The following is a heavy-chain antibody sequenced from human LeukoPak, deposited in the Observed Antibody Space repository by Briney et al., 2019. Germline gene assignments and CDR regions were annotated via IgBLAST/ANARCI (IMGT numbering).Heavy chain of an antibody. D-gene: IGHD2-15*01. Sequence: SQTLSLTCAISGDSVSSNSAAWSWIRQSPSRGLEWLGRTYYRSKWHSDYAVSVKGRITINTDTSKNQFSLHLNSVTPEDTAVYYCARDLRAGYSLPLDSWGQGALVTVSS. CDR1: GDSVSSNSAA. CDR3: ARDLRAGYSLPLDS. CDR2: TYYRSKWHS. J-gene: IGHJ4*02. V-gene: IGHV6-1*01.